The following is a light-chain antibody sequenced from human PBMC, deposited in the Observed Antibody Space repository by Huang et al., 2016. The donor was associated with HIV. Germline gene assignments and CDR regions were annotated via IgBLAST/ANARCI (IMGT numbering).Light chain of an antibody. V-gene: IGKV3-15*01. CDR3: QQYNNWPKVFT. CDR2: DAS. Sequence: EIVMPQSPATLSVSPGERATLSCRASQSVSSNLAWYQQNPGQAPRLLIYDASTRATGIPARFSGSGSGTEFTLTISSLQSEDFAVYYCQQYNNWPKVFTFGPGTKVDIK. CDR1: QSVSSN. J-gene: IGKJ3*01.